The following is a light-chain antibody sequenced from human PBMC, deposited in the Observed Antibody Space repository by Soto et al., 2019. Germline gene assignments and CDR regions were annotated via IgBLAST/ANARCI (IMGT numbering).Light chain of an antibody. V-gene: IGKV1-5*02. Sequence: DIQMTLSPSTLSASVGDTVTVVCRASQSVSGWLAWYQQKQGEAPKLLIYDASALPRGVPSRFSGSGYGTKFTLTIASLQTDDFATYYCQQYETFSGTFGPGTKVDIK. CDR2: DAS. J-gene: IGKJ1*01. CDR3: QQYETFSGT. CDR1: QSVSGW.